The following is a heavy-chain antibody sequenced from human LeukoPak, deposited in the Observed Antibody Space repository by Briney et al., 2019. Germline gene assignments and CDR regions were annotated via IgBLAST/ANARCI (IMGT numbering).Heavy chain of an antibody. J-gene: IGHJ4*02. V-gene: IGHV3-48*04. CDR1: GFPFSSYS. CDR2: ISSSSSTI. CDR3: ARGKRAGIAAAGTNDY. D-gene: IGHD6-13*01. Sequence: GGSLRLSCAASGFPFSSYSMNWVRQAPGKGLEWVSYISSSSSTIYYADSVKGRFTISRDNAKNSLYLQMNSLRAEDTAVYYCARGKRAGIAAAGTNDYWDQGTLVTVSS.